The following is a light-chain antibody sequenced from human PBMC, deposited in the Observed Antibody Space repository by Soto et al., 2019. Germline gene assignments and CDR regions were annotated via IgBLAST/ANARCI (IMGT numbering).Light chain of an antibody. CDR2: EVS. CDR3: SSYAGGNNWV. CDR1: SSDISGHNY. Sequence: QSALTQPPSASGSLGQSVTISCTGASSDISGHNYVSWYQQHPGKAPKLMIYEVSKRPSWVPDPFSASKSGNTASLTVSGLQAEDEAAYYCSSYAGGNNWVFGGGTQLTVL. J-gene: IGLJ3*02. V-gene: IGLV2-8*01.